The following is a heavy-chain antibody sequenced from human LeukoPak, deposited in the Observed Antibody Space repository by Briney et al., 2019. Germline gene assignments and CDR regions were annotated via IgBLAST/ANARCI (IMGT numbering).Heavy chain of an antibody. Sequence: QPGGSLRLSCAASRFTFSKYGMHWVRQAPGKGLEWVAFIRHDGSNKYYTDSVKGRFIISRDNSNNTMYLQMNSLKTEDTAVYYCATEFNYYGSGSYCWGQGTLVTVSS. CDR3: ATEFNYYGSGSYC. CDR2: IRHDGSNK. J-gene: IGHJ4*02. V-gene: IGHV3-30*02. D-gene: IGHD3-10*01. CDR1: RFTFSKYG.